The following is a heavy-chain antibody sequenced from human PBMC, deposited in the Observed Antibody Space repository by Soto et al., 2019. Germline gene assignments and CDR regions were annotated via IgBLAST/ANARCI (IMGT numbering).Heavy chain of an antibody. CDR2: IIPTFDTA. V-gene: IGHV1-69*01. CDR3: ASSRDIVMVVTAPTREDLYYGMDV. CDR1: GGTFSSYA. J-gene: IGHJ6*02. Sequence: QVQLVQSGAEVKKPGSSVKVSCKASGGTFSSYAISWVRQAPGQGLEWMGGIIPTFDTANYAQKFQGRVSITADESTSTAHMELSSLRSEDTAVYYCASSRDIVMVVTAPTREDLYYGMDVWGQGTTVTVSS. D-gene: IGHD2-8*02.